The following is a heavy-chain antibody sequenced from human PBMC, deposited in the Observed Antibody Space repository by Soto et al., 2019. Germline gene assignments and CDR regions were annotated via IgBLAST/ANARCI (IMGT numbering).Heavy chain of an antibody. V-gene: IGHV3-48*01. D-gene: IGHD4-17*01. J-gene: IGHJ6*03. Sequence: GGSLRLSCAASGFTFSIYSMNWFRQGPGKGLEWVSYISSSSSSTIYYADSVKGRFTISRDNAKNSLYLQMNSLRAEDTAVYYCVRNDYGDYVDYYYYYMDVWGKGTTVTVSS. CDR2: ISSSSSSTI. CDR3: VRNDYGDYVDYYYYYMDV. CDR1: GFTFSIYS.